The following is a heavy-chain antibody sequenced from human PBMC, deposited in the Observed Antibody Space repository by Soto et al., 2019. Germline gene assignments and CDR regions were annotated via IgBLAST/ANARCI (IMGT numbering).Heavy chain of an antibody. D-gene: IGHD5-18*01. Sequence: ASVKVSCKTSGYTFTYFYIHWVRLAPGQGLEWMGWINPKNGGTSHAQKFQGRVTMTRDTSISTVYMELNSLTSDDRGIYYCARRDSSGSFDFWGPGTLLTVYS. V-gene: IGHV1-2*02. J-gene: IGHJ4*02. CDR1: GYTFTYFY. CDR2: INPKNGGT. CDR3: ARRDSSGSFDF.